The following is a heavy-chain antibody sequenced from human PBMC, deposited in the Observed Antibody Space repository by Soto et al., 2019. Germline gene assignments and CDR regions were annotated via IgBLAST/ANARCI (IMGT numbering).Heavy chain of an antibody. Sequence: QVQLVESGGGVVQPGRSLRLSCAASGFTFSSYGMHWVRQAPGKGLEWVAVISYDGSNKYYADSVKGRFTISRDNSKNTLYLQMNSLRAEDTAVYYCANDSSLYGSVDYWGQGTLVTVSS. CDR3: ANDSSLYGSVDY. J-gene: IGHJ4*02. CDR2: ISYDGSNK. CDR1: GFTFSSYG. V-gene: IGHV3-30*18. D-gene: IGHD3-10*01.